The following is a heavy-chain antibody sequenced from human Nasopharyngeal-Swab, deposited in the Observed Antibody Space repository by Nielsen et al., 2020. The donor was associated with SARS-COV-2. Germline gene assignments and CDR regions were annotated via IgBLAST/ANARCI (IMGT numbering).Heavy chain of an antibody. J-gene: IGHJ4*02. CDR1: GYTFTSYY. Sequence: ASVKVSCKASGYTFTSYYMHWVRQAPGQGLEWMGIINPSGGSTSYAQKFQGRVTMTRDTSTSTVYMVLSSLRSEDTAVYYCARGGIPPHFRSYFDYWGQGTLVTVSS. D-gene: IGHD2-21*01. CDR3: ARGGIPPHFRSYFDY. V-gene: IGHV1-46*01. CDR2: INPSGGST.